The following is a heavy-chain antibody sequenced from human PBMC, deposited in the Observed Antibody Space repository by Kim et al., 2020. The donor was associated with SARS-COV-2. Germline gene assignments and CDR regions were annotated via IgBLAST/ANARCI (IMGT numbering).Heavy chain of an antibody. CDR1: GYTLTELS. J-gene: IGHJ1*01. D-gene: IGHD3-10*01. CDR3: ATDLAGYGSGSYYPNTEYFQH. CDR2: FDPEDGET. Sequence: ASVKVSCKVSGYTLTELSMHWVRQAPGKGLEWMGGFDPEDGETIYAQKFQGRVTMTEDTSTDTAYMELSSLRSEDTAVYYCATDLAGYGSGSYYPNTEYFQHWGQGTLVTVSS. V-gene: IGHV1-24*01.